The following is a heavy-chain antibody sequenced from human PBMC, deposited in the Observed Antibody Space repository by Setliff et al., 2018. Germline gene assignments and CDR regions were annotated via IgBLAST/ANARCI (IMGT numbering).Heavy chain of an antibody. CDR2: ISPVYGIA. D-gene: IGHD3-22*01. Sequence: ASVKVSCKTSGYAFITFGMSWVRQAPGRGLEWMGWISPVYGIANYARKFQGRVTMTADTSSTTAYLELTSLRYDDTAVYYCVRGPGPSVVVAIPFDHWGQGSLVTVSS. J-gene: IGHJ4*02. V-gene: IGHV1-18*01. CDR3: VRGPGPSVVVAIPFDH. CDR1: GYAFITFG.